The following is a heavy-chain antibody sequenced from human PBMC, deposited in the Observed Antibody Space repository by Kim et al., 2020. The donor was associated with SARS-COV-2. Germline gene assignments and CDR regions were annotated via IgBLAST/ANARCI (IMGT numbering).Heavy chain of an antibody. CDR2: ISYDGSKK. Sequence: GGSLRLSCAASGFTFSTYALNWVRRAPGKGLDWVAVISYDGSKKYYAESVKGRFSISRDNSKNTLYLQMNSLRAEDTAVYYCALPRSPRDIVTTIPFDYWGQGTLVTVSS. D-gene: IGHD5-12*01. J-gene: IGHJ4*02. CDR3: ALPRSPRDIVTTIPFDY. CDR1: GFTFSTYA. V-gene: IGHV3-30*04.